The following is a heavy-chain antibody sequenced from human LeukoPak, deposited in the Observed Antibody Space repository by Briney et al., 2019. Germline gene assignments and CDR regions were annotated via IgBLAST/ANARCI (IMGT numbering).Heavy chain of an antibody. CDR3: ARWYYDSSGYRHFVY. J-gene: IGHJ4*02. D-gene: IGHD3-22*01. Sequence: SETLSLTCTVSGVSISSYYWTWIRQPPGKGLEWIGNINYSGSTKYNPSLKSRVTISVDTSKNQFSLKLSSVTAADTAVYYCARWYYDSSGYRHFVYWGQGTLVTVSS. V-gene: IGHV4-59*01. CDR2: INYSGST. CDR1: GVSISSYY.